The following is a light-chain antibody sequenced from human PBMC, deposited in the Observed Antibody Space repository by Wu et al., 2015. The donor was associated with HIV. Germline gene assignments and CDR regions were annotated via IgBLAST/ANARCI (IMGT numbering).Light chain of an antibody. V-gene: IGKV3-15*01. CDR1: QSVSSN. CDR3: QQSYITPWT. J-gene: IGKJ1*01. Sequence: EIVMTQSPATLSVSPGERATLSCRASQSVSSNLAWYQQKPGQAPRLLIYGASTRATGIPARFSGSGSGTEFTLTISSMQSEDFATYYCQQSYITPWTFGRRDQGGNQT. CDR2: GAS.